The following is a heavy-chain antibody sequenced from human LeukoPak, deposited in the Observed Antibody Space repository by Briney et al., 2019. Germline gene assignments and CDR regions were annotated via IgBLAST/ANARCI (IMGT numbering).Heavy chain of an antibody. J-gene: IGHJ3*01. D-gene: IGHD3-3*01. Sequence: GGSLRLSCAASGFTFSSYEMNWVRQAPGEGLEWVSYISSSGSTIYYADSVKGRFTIFRDNAKNAVYLQRNSLRAEDTAVYYCARMEVAWGQGTIVTVSS. CDR1: GFTFSSYE. CDR2: ISSSGSTI. CDR3: ARMEVA. V-gene: IGHV3-48*03.